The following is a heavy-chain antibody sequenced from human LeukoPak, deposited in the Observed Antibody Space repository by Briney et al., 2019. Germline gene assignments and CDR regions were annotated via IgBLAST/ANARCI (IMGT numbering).Heavy chain of an antibody. V-gene: IGHV3-21*01. CDR1: GFTFSSYS. J-gene: IGHJ3*02. CDR2: ISSSSSYI. D-gene: IGHD2-2*01. Sequence: PGGSLRLSCAASGFTFSSYSMNWVRQAPGKGLEWVSSISSSSSYIYYADSVKGRFTISRDNAKNSLFLQLNSLRAEDTAVYYCAGDRGGYCSSTSCYRGAFDIWGQGTMVTVSS. CDR3: AGDRGGYCSSTSCYRGAFDI.